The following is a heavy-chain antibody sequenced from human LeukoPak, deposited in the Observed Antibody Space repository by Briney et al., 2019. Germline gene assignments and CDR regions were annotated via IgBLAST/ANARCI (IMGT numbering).Heavy chain of an antibody. CDR2: IYYSGST. D-gene: IGHD2-15*01. Sequence: TLSLPCTVSGGSISSGDYYWSWIREPPGKGLEWIGYIYYSGSTYYNPSLKSRVTISVDTSKNQFSLKLSSVTAADTAVYYCASCSGGSCYVMVYWGQGTLVTVSS. V-gene: IGHV4-30-4*08. CDR3: ASCSGGSCYVMVY. J-gene: IGHJ4*02. CDR1: GGSISSGDYY.